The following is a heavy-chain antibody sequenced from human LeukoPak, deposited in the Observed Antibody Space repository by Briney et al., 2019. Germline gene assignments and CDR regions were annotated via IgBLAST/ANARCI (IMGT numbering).Heavy chain of an antibody. D-gene: IGHD4-17*01. CDR1: GFTFSSYG. J-gene: IGHJ4*02. CDR2: ISYDGRNK. V-gene: IGHV3-30*18. Sequence: GGSLRLSCAASGFTFSSYGMHWVRQAPGKGLEWVAVISYDGRNKYYADSVKGRFTISRDNSKNTLYLQMNSLRAEDTAVYYCAKKTPGYGDLYYFDYWGQGTLVTVSP. CDR3: AKKTPGYGDLYYFDY.